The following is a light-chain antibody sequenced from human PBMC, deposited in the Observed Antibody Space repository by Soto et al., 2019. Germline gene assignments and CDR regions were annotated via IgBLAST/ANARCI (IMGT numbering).Light chain of an antibody. J-gene: IGKJ3*01. Sequence: MQMTQSPSTRSSFFGDSVAITCRASQTISNFLAWYQQKPGKAPKLLMFAAANLESGVPSRFIGSGSETEFTLTIDTLQPDEFATYYYQQNNFYFGRGTKVDIK. V-gene: IGKV1-5*01. CDR1: QTISNF. CDR2: AAA. CDR3: QQNNFY.